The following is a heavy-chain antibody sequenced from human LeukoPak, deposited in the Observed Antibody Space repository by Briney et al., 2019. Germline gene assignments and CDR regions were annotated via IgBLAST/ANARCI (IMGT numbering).Heavy chain of an antibody. CDR1: GGSISSYY. CDR3: ARGFSAFDI. J-gene: IGHJ3*02. CDR2: IYYSGST. Sequence: SETLSLTCTVSGGSISSYYWSWIRRPPGKGLEWIGYIYYSGSTNYNPSLKSRVTISVDTSKNQFSLKLSSVTAADTAVYYCARGFSAFDIWGQGTMVTVSS. V-gene: IGHV4-59*01.